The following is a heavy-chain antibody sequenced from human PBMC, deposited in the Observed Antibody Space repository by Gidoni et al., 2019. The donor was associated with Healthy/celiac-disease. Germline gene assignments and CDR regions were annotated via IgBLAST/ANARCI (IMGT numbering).Heavy chain of an antibody. D-gene: IGHD3-9*01. J-gene: IGHJ3*02. CDR2: IYYSGST. CDR1: GGSISSSSYY. Sequence: QLQLQESGPGLVKPSETLSLTCTVSGGSISSSSYYWGWIRQPPGKGLEWIGSIYYSGSTYYNPSLKSRVTISADTAVYYCAHSKTYYDILTGYYNPHDAFDIWGQGTMVTVSS. V-gene: IGHV4-39*01. CDR3: DAFDI.